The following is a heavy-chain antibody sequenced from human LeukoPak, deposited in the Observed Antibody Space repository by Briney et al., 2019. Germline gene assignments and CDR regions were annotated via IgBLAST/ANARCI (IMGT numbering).Heavy chain of an antibody. Sequence: SQTLSLTCTVSGDSIRIGGYYGNSIRQAPGKGLEWLGYIYSGGNTYYNPSLKSRGGISLDKSKSQFSLRLSSVTAADTAMYFCSRGAVAGLFDYWGQGILVTVSS. D-gene: IGHD6-19*01. CDR1: GDSIRIGGYY. V-gene: IGHV4-31*03. J-gene: IGHJ4*02. CDR3: SRGAVAGLFDY. CDR2: IYSGGNT.